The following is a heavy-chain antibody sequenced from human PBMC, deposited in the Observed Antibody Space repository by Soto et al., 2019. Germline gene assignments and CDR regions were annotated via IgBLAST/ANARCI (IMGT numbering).Heavy chain of an antibody. CDR3: ARGGSSWSAEYYQH. J-gene: IGHJ1*01. V-gene: IGHV1-18*01. CDR2: ISGYNGNT. D-gene: IGHD6-13*01. CDR1: GYTFTNYG. Sequence: QVQLMQSGREVKKPGASVRVSCKASGYTFTNYGISWVRQAPGQGPEWMGWISGYNGNTKYAQKFQGRVTMTTDTSTSTAYMELSSLRFDDTAVYYCARGGSSWSAEYYQHWGQGTLVIVSS.